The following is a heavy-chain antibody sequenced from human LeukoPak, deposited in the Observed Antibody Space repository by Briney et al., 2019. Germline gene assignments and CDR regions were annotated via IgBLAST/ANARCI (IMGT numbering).Heavy chain of an antibody. V-gene: IGHV3-48*04. D-gene: IGHD3-10*02. Sequence: GGTLRLSCAAAGFTFSSYGMSWVRQAPGKGLEWVSYISSSGSTIYYADSVKGRFTISRDNAKNSLYLQMNSLRAEDTAVYYCAELGITMIGGVWGKGTTVTISS. CDR2: ISSSGSTI. J-gene: IGHJ6*04. CDR3: AELGITMIGGV. CDR1: GFTFSSYG.